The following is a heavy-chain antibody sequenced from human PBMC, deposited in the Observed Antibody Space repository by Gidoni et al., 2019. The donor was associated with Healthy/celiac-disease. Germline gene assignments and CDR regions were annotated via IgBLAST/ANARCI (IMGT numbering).Heavy chain of an antibody. CDR1: GCSTSSYY. V-gene: IGHV4-59*01. CDR3: ARDSRGSYYYYGMDV. Sequence: VQLQESGPGLVKPAEPLSLTSTVAGCSTSSYYWSWHRQPPGKGLEWIGYSYYSGSTNYNPSLKSRVTISVDTSKNQFSLKLSSVTAADTAVYYCARDSRGSYYYYGMDVWGQGTTVTVSS. J-gene: IGHJ6*02. CDR2: SYYSGST. D-gene: IGHD6-13*01.